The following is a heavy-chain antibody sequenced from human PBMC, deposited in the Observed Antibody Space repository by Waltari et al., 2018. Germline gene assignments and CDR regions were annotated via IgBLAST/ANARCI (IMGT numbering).Heavy chain of an antibody. D-gene: IGHD3-10*01. CDR2: IYYSGST. Sequence: QLQLQESGPGLVKPSETMSLTCHVSAGSLRSHYWRWIRQPPGKGLEWIGYIYYSGSTNYNPSLKSRVTISVDTSKNQFSLKLSSVTAADTAVYYCAGSSYYYGSGSYSWFDPWGQGTLVTVSS. CDR3: AGSSYYYGSGSYSWFDP. J-gene: IGHJ5*02. V-gene: IGHV4-59*11. CDR1: AGSLRSHY.